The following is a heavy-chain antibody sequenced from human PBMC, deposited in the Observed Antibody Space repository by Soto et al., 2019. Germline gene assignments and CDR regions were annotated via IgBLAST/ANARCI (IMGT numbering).Heavy chain of an antibody. CDR3: AKGGSSGWYFDY. J-gene: IGHJ4*02. CDR2: ISWDGGST. Sequence: EVQLVESGGVVVQPGGSLRLSCAASGFTFDDYTMHWVRQAPGKGLEWVSLISWDGGSTYYADSVKGRFTISRDNSKNSLYLQMNSLRTEDTALYYCAKGGSSGWYFDYWGQGTLVTVSS. D-gene: IGHD6-19*01. V-gene: IGHV3-43*01. CDR1: GFTFDDYT.